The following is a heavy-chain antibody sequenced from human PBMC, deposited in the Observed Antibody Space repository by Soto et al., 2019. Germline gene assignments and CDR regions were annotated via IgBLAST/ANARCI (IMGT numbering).Heavy chain of an antibody. CDR2: IYHSGST. J-gene: IGHJ4*02. Sequence: SETLSLTCAVSGGSISSGGYSWSWIRQPPGKGLERIGYIYHSGSTYYNPSLKSRVTISVDRSKNQFSLKLTSVTAADTAVYFCARGDAYNYVRYFFDSWGQGTLVTVSS. V-gene: IGHV4-30-2*01. CDR1: GGSISSGGYS. D-gene: IGHD5-12*01. CDR3: ARGDAYNYVRYFFDS.